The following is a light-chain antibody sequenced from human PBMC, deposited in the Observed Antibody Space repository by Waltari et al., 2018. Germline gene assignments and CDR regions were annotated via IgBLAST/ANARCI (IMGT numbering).Light chain of an antibody. CDR2: KAS. J-gene: IGKJ4*01. Sequence: DIQMTQSPSTLSASVGDSITITCRASQSINTWLAWYQQKPGKAPKLLISKASSLQSEVPSRFSGSGFGTEFTLTISSLQPDDSATYYCQRYSGYPPTFGGGTKVEIK. CDR3: QRYSGYPPT. CDR1: QSINTW. V-gene: IGKV1-5*03.